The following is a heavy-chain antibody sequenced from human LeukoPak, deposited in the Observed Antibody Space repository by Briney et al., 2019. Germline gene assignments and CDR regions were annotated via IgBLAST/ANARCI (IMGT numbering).Heavy chain of an antibody. Sequence: SETLSLTCSVSGDSISTSSYYGGWIRQPPWKGLEWIGTIYYSGSTYYNPSLTSRVTISVDTSKNQFSLKLSSVTAADTAVYYCARHKDYYYSYMDVWGKGTTVTISS. CDR3: ARHKDYYYSYMDV. J-gene: IGHJ6*03. CDR2: IYYSGST. V-gene: IGHV4-39*01. CDR1: GDSISTSSYY.